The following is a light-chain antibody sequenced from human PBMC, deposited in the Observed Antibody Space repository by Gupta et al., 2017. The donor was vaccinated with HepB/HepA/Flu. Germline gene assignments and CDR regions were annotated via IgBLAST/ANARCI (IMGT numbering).Light chain of an antibody. V-gene: IGKV4-1*01. CDR2: WAS. Sequence: DIVMHQSQDSLAVSLGERATINCKSSQSVLYNSNNKNYLAWYQQKPGQSPKLLIYWASTRESGVPDRFSGSGSGTDFTLTISSLQAEDVAVYYCQQYYSTPRTFGGGTKVEIK. CDR3: QQYYSTPRT. J-gene: IGKJ4*01. CDR1: QSVLYNSNNKNY.